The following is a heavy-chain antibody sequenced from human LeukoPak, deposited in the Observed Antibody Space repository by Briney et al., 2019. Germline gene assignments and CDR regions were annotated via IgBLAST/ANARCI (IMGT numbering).Heavy chain of an antibody. V-gene: IGHV1-69*05. D-gene: IGHD5-12*01. J-gene: IGHJ3*02. Sequence: GASVRVSCKASGGTFSSYAISWVRQAPGQGLEWMGGIIPIFGTANYAQKFQGRVTITTDESTSTAYMELSSLRSEDTAVYYCARLRRGYAFDIWGQGTMVTVSS. CDR3: ARLRRGYAFDI. CDR1: GGTFSSYA. CDR2: IIPIFGTA.